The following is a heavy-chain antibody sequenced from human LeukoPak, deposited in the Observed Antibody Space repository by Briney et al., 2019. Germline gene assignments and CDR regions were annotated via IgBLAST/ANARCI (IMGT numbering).Heavy chain of an antibody. CDR1: GFTFSAYG. CDR3: AKDTRDDHHSDY. J-gene: IGHJ4*02. V-gene: IGHV3-30*18. D-gene: IGHD1-14*01. CDR2: ISYDGINK. Sequence: QPGGSLRLSCAVSGFTFSAYGMHWVRQAPGKGLEWVAIISYDGINKYYPDSVKGRFTISRDNSKNTLYLQMNSLRAGDTAVYYCAKDTRDDHHSDYWGQGTLVTVSS.